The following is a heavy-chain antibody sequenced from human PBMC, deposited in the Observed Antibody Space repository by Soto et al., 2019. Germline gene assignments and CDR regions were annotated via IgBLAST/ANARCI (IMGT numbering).Heavy chain of an antibody. J-gene: IGHJ3*02. CDR1: GFTFDDYA. CDR3: AKDLYSNYGDAFDI. V-gene: IGHV3-9*01. Sequence: GGSLRLSCAASGFTFDDYAMHWVRQAPGKGLEWVSGISWNSDNIVYADSVKGRFTISRDNAKNSLYLQMNSLRAEDTALYYCAKDLYSNYGDAFDIWGQGTMVTVS. D-gene: IGHD4-4*01. CDR2: ISWNSDNI.